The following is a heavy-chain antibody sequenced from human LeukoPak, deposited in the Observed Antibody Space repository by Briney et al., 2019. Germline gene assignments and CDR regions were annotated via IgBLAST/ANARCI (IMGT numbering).Heavy chain of an antibody. D-gene: IGHD2-2*01. Sequence: KSSETLSLTCTVSGGSISSYYWSWIRQPPGKGLEWIGYIYTSGSTNYNPSLKSRVTISVDTSRNQFSLKLSSVTAADTAVYYCARHLGGSSSWLLDYWGQGTLVTVSS. V-gene: IGHV4-4*09. CDR1: GGSISSYY. CDR2: IYTSGST. J-gene: IGHJ4*02. CDR3: ARHLGGSSSWLLDY.